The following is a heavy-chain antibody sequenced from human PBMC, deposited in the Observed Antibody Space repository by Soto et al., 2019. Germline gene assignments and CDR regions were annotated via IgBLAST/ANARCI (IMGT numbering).Heavy chain of an antibody. CDR2: ITASGGST. J-gene: IGHJ4*02. Sequence: LRLSCAASGFTFSSYAMSWVRQAPGKGLEWVSGITASGGSTSYADSVKGRFTIPRDNSKNTLYLQMNSLRAEDTAVYYCAHTQGIVLVPAAIWYWGQGTLVTVSS. CDR1: GFTFSSYA. V-gene: IGHV3-23*01. CDR3: AHTQGIVLVPAAIWY. D-gene: IGHD2-2*02.